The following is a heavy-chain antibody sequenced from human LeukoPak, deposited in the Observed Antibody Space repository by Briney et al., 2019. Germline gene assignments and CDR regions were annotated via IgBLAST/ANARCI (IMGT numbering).Heavy chain of an antibody. CDR2: INHSGST. CDR3: ARGRRYYYGSGSSVRWDY. Sequence: SETLSLTCAVYGGSFSGYYWSWIRQPPGKGLEWIGEINHSGSTNYNPSLKSRVTISVDTSKNQFSLKLSSVTAADTAVYYCARGRRYYYGSGSSVRWDYWGQGTLVTVSS. J-gene: IGHJ4*02. V-gene: IGHV4-34*01. D-gene: IGHD3-10*01. CDR1: GGSFSGYY.